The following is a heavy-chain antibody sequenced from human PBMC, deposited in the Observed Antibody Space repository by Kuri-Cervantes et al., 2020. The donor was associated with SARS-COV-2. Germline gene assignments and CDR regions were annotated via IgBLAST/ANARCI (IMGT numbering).Heavy chain of an antibody. V-gene: IGHV3-21*01. CDR2: ISSNSSYI. CDR1: GFTFSSYS. Sequence: GESLKISCAASGFTFSSYSMNWVRQAPGKGLEWVSSISSNSSYIYYADSVKGRFTISRDNAENSLYLQMNSLRAEDTAVYYCARDRRLYYDFWSGYYMDVWGKGTTVTVSS. D-gene: IGHD3-3*01. CDR3: ARDRRLYYDFWSGYYMDV. J-gene: IGHJ6*03.